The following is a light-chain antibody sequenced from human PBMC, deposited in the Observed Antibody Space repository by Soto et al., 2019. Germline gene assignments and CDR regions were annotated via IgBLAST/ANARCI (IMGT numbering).Light chain of an antibody. J-gene: IGKJ4*01. CDR2: GAS. V-gene: IGKV3-20*01. Sequence: EIVLTQSPGTLSLSPGERASLSCRASRSVSSSFLAWYHQRPGRAPRLLIYGASSRANDIPDRFSGSGSGTDFTLTISRLEPEDFGVYYCQQYGNAPLAFGGGTRV. CDR1: RSVSSSF. CDR3: QQYGNAPLA.